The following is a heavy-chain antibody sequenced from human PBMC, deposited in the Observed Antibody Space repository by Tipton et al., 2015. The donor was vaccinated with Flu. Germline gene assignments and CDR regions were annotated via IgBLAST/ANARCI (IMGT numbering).Heavy chain of an antibody. CDR3: ARADEPIFGVGQNDY. Sequence: QVQLVQSGAEVKKPGASVKVSCKASGYTFTGYYMHWVRQAPGQGLEWMGWINPNSGGTNYAQKFQGWVTMTRDTSISTAYMELSRLRSDDTAVYYCARADEPIFGVGQNDYWGQGTLVTVSS. CDR1: GYTFTGYY. D-gene: IGHD3-3*01. CDR2: INPNSGGT. J-gene: IGHJ4*02. V-gene: IGHV1-2*04.